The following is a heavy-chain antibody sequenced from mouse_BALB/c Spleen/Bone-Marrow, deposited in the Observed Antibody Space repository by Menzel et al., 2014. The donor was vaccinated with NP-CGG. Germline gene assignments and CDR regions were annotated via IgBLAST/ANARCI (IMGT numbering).Heavy chain of an antibody. CDR3: GRSVYGSFDS. V-gene: IGHV1-37*01. J-gene: IGHJ2*01. Sequence: EVQGVESGPELVKPWTSVKISCKTSGYSFTGYLMNWVKQSHGKSLEWIGRINPYNSYAFYNPKFKGKATLTVDKSSSTAHMDLLSLTSEDSAVYYCGRSVYGSFDSWGQGTTLTVSS. CDR1: GYSFTGYL. CDR2: INPYNSYA. D-gene: IGHD2-1*01.